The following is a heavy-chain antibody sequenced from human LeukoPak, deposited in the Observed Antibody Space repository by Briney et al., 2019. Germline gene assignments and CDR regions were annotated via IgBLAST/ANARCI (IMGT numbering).Heavy chain of an antibody. CDR1: GGSINNYY. D-gene: IGHD5-12*01. V-gene: IGHV4-4*07. CDR2: MYASGTT. J-gene: IGHJ4*02. Sequence: VKPSETLSLTRAVSGGSINNYYWSWIRQPPGKGLEWIGRMYASGTTNYNPSLRSRVTMSIDTSQNQFSLQLTSVTAADTAVYYCARLSPGYSGYDYFVDFWGQGTLVTVSS. CDR3: ARLSPGYSGYDYFVDF.